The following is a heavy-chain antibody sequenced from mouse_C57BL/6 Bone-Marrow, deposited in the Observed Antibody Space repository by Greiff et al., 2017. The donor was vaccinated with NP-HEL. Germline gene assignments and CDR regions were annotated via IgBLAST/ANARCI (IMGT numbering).Heavy chain of an antibody. D-gene: IGHD1-1*01. CDR2: SRNKANDYTT. Sequence: EVKLVESGGGLVQSGRSLRLSCATSGFTFSDFYMEWVRQAPGKGLEWIAASRNKANDYTTEYSASVKGRLIVSRDTSQSILYLQMNALRAEDTAIYYCARDAPYGSSHWYFDVWGTGTTVTVSS. CDR1: GFTFSDFY. V-gene: IGHV7-1*01. J-gene: IGHJ1*03. CDR3: ARDAPYGSSHWYFDV.